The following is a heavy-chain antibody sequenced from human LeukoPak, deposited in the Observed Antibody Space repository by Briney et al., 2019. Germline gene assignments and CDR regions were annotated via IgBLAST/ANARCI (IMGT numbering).Heavy chain of an antibody. V-gene: IGHV3-23*01. CDR1: GFTVSSKY. Sequence: GGSLRLSCAASGFTVSSKYMTWVRQAPGKGLEWVSAISISGSKTYYADSVKGRFTISRDNSKNTLYLQMSSLRAEDTAVYYCANEIRPNDYWGQGTQVTVSS. CDR2: ISISGSKT. CDR3: ANEIRPNDY. J-gene: IGHJ4*02. D-gene: IGHD4-17*01.